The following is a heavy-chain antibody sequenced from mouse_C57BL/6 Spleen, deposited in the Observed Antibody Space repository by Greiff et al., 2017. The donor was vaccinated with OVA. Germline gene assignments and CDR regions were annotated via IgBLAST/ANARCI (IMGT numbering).Heavy chain of an antibody. Sequence: VQLQQSGAELARPGASVKLSCKASGYTFTSYGISWVKQRTGQGLEWIGEIYPRSGNTYYNEKFKGKATLTADKSSSTAYMELRSLTSEDSAVYFCARGEGTYWYFDVWGTGTTVTVSS. J-gene: IGHJ1*03. CDR3: ARGEGTYWYFDV. CDR1: GYTFTSYG. V-gene: IGHV1-81*01. D-gene: IGHD3-1*01. CDR2: IYPRSGNT.